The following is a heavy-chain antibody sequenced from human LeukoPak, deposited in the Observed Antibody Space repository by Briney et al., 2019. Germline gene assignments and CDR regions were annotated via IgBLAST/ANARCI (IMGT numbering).Heavy chain of an antibody. CDR1: GFTFSSYS. Sequence: GGSLRLSCAASGFTFSSYSMNWVRQAPGKGLEWVSSISSSSSYIYYADSVKGRFTISRDNAKNSLYLQMSSLRAVDTAVYYCARDRVEMATPEGWFDPWGQGTLVTVSS. D-gene: IGHD5-24*01. J-gene: IGHJ5*02. V-gene: IGHV3-21*01. CDR3: ARDRVEMATPEGWFDP. CDR2: ISSSSSYI.